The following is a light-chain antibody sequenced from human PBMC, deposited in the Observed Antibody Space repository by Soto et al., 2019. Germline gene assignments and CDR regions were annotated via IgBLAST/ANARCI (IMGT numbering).Light chain of an antibody. V-gene: IGKV3-15*01. CDR1: QSVSSN. Sequence: EIVMTQSAAAVSVSPGERATLSCRASQSVSSNLAWYQQKPGQAPRLLIYGASTRATGIPARFSGSGSGTEFTLTISSLQSEDFAVYYCQQYNNWPPSTFGQGTKWIS. J-gene: IGKJ1*01. CDR3: QQYNNWPPST. CDR2: GAS.